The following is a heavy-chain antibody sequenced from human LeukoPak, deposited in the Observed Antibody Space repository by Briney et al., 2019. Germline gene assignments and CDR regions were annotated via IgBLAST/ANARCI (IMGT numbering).Heavy chain of an antibody. J-gene: IGHJ3*02. CDR3: AKDRFGGATLVDAFDI. CDR2: ISGSGGST. CDR1: GFTFSSYA. Sequence: PGGSLRLSCAASGFTFSSYAMSWVRQAPGKGLEWVSAISGSGGSTYYADSVKGRFTISRDNSKNTLYLQMNSLRAEDTAVYYCAKDRFGGATLVDAFDIWGQGTMVTVSS. D-gene: IGHD3-16*01. V-gene: IGHV3-23*01.